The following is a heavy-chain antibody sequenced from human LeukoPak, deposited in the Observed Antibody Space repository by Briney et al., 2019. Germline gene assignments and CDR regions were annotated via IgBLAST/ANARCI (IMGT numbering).Heavy chain of an antibody. CDR2: INPNSGGT. Sequence: ASVKVSCKASGYTFTSYGISWVRQAPGQGLEWMGWINPNSGGTNYAQKFQGRVTMTRDTSISTAYMELSRLRSDDTAVYYCARQYNWNDVVAFDIWGQGTMVTVSS. J-gene: IGHJ3*02. CDR1: GYTFTSYG. V-gene: IGHV1-2*02. D-gene: IGHD1-1*01. CDR3: ARQYNWNDVVAFDI.